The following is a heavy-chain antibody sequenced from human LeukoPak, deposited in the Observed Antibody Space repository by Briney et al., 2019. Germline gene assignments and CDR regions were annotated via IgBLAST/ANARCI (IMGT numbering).Heavy chain of an antibody. CDR1: GYTFTSYG. Sequence: ASVKVSCKASGYTFTSYGISWVRQAPGQGLEWMGWISAYNGNTNYAQELQGRVTMTTDTSTSTAYMELRSLRSDDTAVYYCARADYDYVWGSYRYTGPDPFDYWGQGTLVTVSS. D-gene: IGHD3-16*02. J-gene: IGHJ4*02. CDR3: ARADYDYVWGSYRYTGPDPFDY. V-gene: IGHV1-18*01. CDR2: ISAYNGNT.